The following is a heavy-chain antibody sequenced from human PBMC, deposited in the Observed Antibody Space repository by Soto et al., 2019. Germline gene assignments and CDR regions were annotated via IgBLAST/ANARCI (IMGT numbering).Heavy chain of an antibody. J-gene: IGHJ4*02. D-gene: IGHD1-26*01. CDR1: GFTFSTYG. Sequence: QVQLVESGGGVVQPGRSLRLSCATSGFTFSTYGMHWVRQAPGKGLEWVAVISSDGSNKHQADSVKGRFTISRDNYKNTLYLQMNSLRAEDTAVYYCAKAKYSGSSYFDYWGQGTLVTVSS. V-gene: IGHV3-30*18. CDR2: ISSDGSNK. CDR3: AKAKYSGSSYFDY.